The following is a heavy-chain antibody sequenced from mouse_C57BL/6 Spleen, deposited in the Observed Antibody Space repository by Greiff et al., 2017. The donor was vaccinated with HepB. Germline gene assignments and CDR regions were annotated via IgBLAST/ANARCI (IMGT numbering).Heavy chain of an antibody. V-gene: IGHV1-82*01. CDR3: ARRRITTVVEWYFDV. Sequence: VKVVESGPELVKPGASVKISCKASGYAFSSSWMNWVKQRPGKGLEWIGRIYPGDGDTNYNGKFKGKATLTADKSSSTAYMQLSSLTSEDSAVYFCARRRITTVVEWYFDVWGTGTTVTVSS. D-gene: IGHD1-1*01. CDR1: GYAFSSSW. CDR2: IYPGDGDT. J-gene: IGHJ1*03.